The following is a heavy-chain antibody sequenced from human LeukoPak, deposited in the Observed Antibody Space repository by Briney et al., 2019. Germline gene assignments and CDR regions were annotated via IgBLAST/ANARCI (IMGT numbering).Heavy chain of an antibody. Sequence: PGGSLRLSCAASGFTFSSYAMSWVRQAPGKGLEWVSGISGSGGSTYYADSVKGRFTISRDNSKNTLYLQMNSLRAEDTAVYYCARGDFSDYGDYVDAFDVWGQGTMVTVSS. D-gene: IGHD4-17*01. V-gene: IGHV3-23*01. CDR3: ARGDFSDYGDYVDAFDV. CDR1: GFTFSSYA. J-gene: IGHJ3*01. CDR2: ISGSGGST.